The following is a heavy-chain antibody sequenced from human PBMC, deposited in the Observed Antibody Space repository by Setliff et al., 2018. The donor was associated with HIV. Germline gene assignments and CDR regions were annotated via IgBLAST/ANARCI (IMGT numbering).Heavy chain of an antibody. CDR1: GYTFTAYG. CDR3: ARGTINNYFDY. J-gene: IGHJ4*02. D-gene: IGHD2-21*01. Sequence: ASVKVSCKTSGYTFTAYGINWVRQAPGQGLEWMGGISSINGNTNYAQKFQGRVTMTTDTFTNTAYMELRSLRSDDTAVYYCARGTINNYFDYWGQGTLVTVP. CDR2: ISSINGNT. V-gene: IGHV1-18*01.